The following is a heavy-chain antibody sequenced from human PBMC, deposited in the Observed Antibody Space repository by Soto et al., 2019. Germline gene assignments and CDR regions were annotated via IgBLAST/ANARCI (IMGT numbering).Heavy chain of an antibody. D-gene: IGHD4-17*01. J-gene: IGHJ5*02. CDR3: AMTTGYNWFDP. CDR1: GFTFSSYG. Sequence: VQLVESGGGVVQPGRSLRLSCAASGFTFSSYGMHWVRQAPGKGLEWVAVISYDGSNKYYADSVKGRFTISRDNSKNTLYLQMNSLRAEDTAVYYCAMTTGYNWFDPWGQGTLVTVSS. V-gene: IGHV3-30*03. CDR2: ISYDGSNK.